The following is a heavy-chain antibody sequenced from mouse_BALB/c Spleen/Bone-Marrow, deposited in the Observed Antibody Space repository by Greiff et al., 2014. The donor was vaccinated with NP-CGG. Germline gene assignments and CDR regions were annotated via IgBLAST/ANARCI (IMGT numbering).Heavy chain of an antibody. CDR2: INNGGTYT. CDR1: GFTFSSYG. D-gene: IGHD4-1*02. J-gene: IGHJ3*01. V-gene: IGHV5-6*01. CDR3: ALNWDSAY. Sequence: EVKLMESGGDLVKPGGSLKLSCAASGFTFSSYGMSWVRQTPDKGLEWVATINNGGTYTYYPDSVKGRFTISRDNAKNTLYLQMSSLKSEDTAMYYCALNWDSAYWGQGTLVTVSA.